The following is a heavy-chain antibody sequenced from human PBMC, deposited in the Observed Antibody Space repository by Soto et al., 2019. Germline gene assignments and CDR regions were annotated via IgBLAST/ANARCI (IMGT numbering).Heavy chain of an antibody. CDR2: IYTSGST. CDR3: AREEGDGYNLWYYFDY. CDR1: GGSISSYY. V-gene: IGHV4-4*07. Sequence: SETLSLTCTVSGGSISSYYWSWIRQPAGKGLEWIGRIYTSGSTNYNPSLKSRVTMSVDTSKNQFSLKLSSVTAADTAVYYCAREEGDGYNLWYYFDYWGQGTLVTVSS. J-gene: IGHJ4*02. D-gene: IGHD3-10*01.